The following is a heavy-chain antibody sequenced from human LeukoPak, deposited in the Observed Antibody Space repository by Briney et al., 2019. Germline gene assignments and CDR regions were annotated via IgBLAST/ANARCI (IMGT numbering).Heavy chain of an antibody. V-gene: IGHV3-30*18. CDR1: GFTFSSYG. CDR3: AKAGSRYGGYLDY. CDR2: ISYDGSNK. J-gene: IGHJ4*02. Sequence: GRSLRLSCAASGFTFSSYGMHWVRQAPGKGLEWVAVISYDGSNKYYADSVKGRFTISRDNSKNTLYLQMNSLRAEGTAVYYCAKAGSRYGGYLDYWGQGTLVTVSS. D-gene: IGHD4-23*01.